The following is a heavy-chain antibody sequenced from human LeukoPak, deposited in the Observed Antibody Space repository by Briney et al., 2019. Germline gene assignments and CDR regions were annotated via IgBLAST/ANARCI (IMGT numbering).Heavy chain of an antibody. V-gene: IGHV3-23*01. CDR1: GFTFSSYG. Sequence: GGSLRLSCAASGFTFSSYGMSWVRQAPGKGLEWVSAISGSGGSTYYADSVKGRFTISRDNSKNTLYLQMNSLRAEDTAVYYCAKGGEEMATMGGDFDYWGQGTLVTVSS. D-gene: IGHD5-24*01. J-gene: IGHJ4*02. CDR3: AKGGEEMATMGGDFDY. CDR2: ISGSGGST.